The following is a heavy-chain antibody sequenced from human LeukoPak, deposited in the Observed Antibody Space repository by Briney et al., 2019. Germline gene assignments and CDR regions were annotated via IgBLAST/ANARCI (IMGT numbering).Heavy chain of an antibody. J-gene: IGHJ4*02. CDR3: ARDSTYASGSSGPHYFDY. Sequence: GRSQRLSCAASGFIFTEYAMHWVRQAPGKGLEWVALISYDGSRTDYADSVKGRFTISRDNSRNTLYLQLNSLGPEDAAVYYCARDSTYASGSSGPHYFDYWGQGALVTVSS. CDR2: ISYDGSRT. CDR1: GFIFTEYA. V-gene: IGHV3-30*01. D-gene: IGHD3-10*01.